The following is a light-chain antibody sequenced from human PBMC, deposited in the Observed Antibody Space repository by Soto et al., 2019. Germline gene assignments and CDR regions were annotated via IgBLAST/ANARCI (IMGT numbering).Light chain of an antibody. J-gene: IGKJ5*01. Sequence: VSTQCPATLSVSPGERVTLSCRASQNLHSFLNWYQQRPGQAPRPLIYDGSKRAAGVPDRISGDGSGTDYTLTISSLEPEDFAVYYCQQRTRWPMTFGQGTRLETK. CDR1: QNLHSF. V-gene: IGKV3-11*01. CDR2: DGS. CDR3: QQRTRWPMT.